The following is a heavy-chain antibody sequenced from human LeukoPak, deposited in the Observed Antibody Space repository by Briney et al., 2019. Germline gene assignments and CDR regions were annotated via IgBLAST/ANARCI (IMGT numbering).Heavy chain of an antibody. CDR2: IYYSGST. V-gene: IGHV4-59*01. CDR3: ARETSMNWFDP. J-gene: IGHJ5*02. CDR1: GGSISSYY. Sequence: PSETLSLTCTVSGGSISSYYWSWIRQPPGKGLEWIGYIYYSGSTNYNPSLKSRVTISVDTSKNQFSLKLSPVTAADTAVYYCARETSMNWFDPWGQGTLVTVSS. D-gene: IGHD2/OR15-2a*01.